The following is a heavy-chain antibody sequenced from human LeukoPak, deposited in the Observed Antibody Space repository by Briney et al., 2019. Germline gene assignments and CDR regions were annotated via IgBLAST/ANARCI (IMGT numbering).Heavy chain of an antibody. CDR3: ARSSGGSGKWGDNWFDP. V-gene: IGHV1-2*02. Sequence: ASVKVSCKASGYSFSGNYIHWVRQAPGQGLEGMGWINPKTGSTNYAEKLQGRVTMTRDTSISTCYMELSRLRSDDVAVYYCARSSGGSGKWGDNWFDPWGQGTLVIVSS. CDR1: GYSFSGNY. J-gene: IGHJ5*02. D-gene: IGHD3-10*01. CDR2: INPKTGST.